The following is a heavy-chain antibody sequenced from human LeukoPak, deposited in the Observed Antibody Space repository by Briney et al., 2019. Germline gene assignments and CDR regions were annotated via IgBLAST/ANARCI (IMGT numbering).Heavy chain of an antibody. Sequence: ASVKVSCKASGYNFTKHYMHWVRQAPRQGLEWMGWLNPASGATRYAQKFQDRVTMTRDSSITTGYLDLDRLRSDDTAVYYCARVAVTTPFDYWGQGTLVTVSS. J-gene: IGHJ4*02. D-gene: IGHD4-17*01. CDR2: LNPASGAT. V-gene: IGHV1-2*02. CDR3: ARVAVTTPFDY. CDR1: GYNFTKHY.